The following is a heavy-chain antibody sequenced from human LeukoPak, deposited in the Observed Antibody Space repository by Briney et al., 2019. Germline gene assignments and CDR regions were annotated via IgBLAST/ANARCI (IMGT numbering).Heavy chain of an antibody. D-gene: IGHD6-13*01. Sequence: ASVKVSCKASGYTFTGYYMHWVRQAPGQGLEWMGWINPNSGGTSYAQKFQGRVTMTRDTSISTAYMELSRLRSDDTAVYYCARDLSGQQLGMDVWGQGTTVTVSS. J-gene: IGHJ6*02. CDR3: ARDLSGQQLGMDV. CDR1: GYTFTGYY. V-gene: IGHV1-2*02. CDR2: INPNSGGT.